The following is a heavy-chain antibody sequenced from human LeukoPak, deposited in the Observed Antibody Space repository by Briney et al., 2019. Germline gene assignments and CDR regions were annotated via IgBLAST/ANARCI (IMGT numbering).Heavy chain of an antibody. CDR2: ISGNSVTI. CDR3: AKILSGTYSLDL. V-gene: IGHV3-23*01. J-gene: IGHJ4*02. CDR1: GSTFSTYP. Sequence: GESLRLSCTASGSTFSTYPMTWVRQAPGQGLEWVSAISGNSVTIYYAGSVKGRFTISRDNSKNTLYLQMYSLRAEDTAVYYCAKILSGTYSLDLWGQGTLVTVSS. D-gene: IGHD1-26*01.